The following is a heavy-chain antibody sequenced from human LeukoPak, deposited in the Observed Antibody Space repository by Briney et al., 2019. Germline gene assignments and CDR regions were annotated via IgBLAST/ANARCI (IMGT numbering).Heavy chain of an antibody. J-gene: IGHJ4*02. CDR1: GFTFDDYA. CDR2: ISWDGGST. CDR3: AKEGGTAMVTLDY. D-gene: IGHD5-18*01. V-gene: IGHV3-43D*04. Sequence: GGSLRLSCAASGFTFDDYAMHWVRQAPRKGLEWVSLISWDGGSTYYADSVKGRFTISRDNSKNSPYLQMNSLRAEDTALYYCAKEGGTAMVTLDYWGQGTLVTVSS.